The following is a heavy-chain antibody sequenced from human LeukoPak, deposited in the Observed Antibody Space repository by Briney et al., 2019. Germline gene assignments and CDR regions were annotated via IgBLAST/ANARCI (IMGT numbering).Heavy chain of an antibody. V-gene: IGHV1-46*01. CDR2: INPSGGNT. J-gene: IGHJ4*02. CDR3: ARDQYDTWSRRGNFDS. D-gene: IGHD3-3*01. CDR1: GYSFTSNY. Sequence: ASVKVSCKASGYSFTSNYIHWVRQAPGQGLEWMGIINPSGGNTGYAQKFQGRVTMTRDTSTSTVYMELSSLRVEDTAVFYCARDQYDTWSRRGNFDSWGQGTLVIVSS.